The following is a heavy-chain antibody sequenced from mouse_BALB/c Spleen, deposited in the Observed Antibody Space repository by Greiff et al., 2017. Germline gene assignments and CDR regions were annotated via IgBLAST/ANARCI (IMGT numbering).Heavy chain of an antibody. J-gene: IGHJ2*01. D-gene: IGHD1-2*01. CDR1: GFTFSSYA. CDR3: ARNYYGYYFDY. CDR2: ISSGGSYT. V-gene: IGHV5-9-4*01. Sequence: EVQRVESGGGLVKPGGSLKLSCAASGFTFSSYAMSWVRQSPEKRLEWVAEISSGGSYTYYPDTVTGRFTISRDNAKNTLYLEMSSLRSEDTAMYYCARNYYGYYFDYWGQGTTLTVSS.